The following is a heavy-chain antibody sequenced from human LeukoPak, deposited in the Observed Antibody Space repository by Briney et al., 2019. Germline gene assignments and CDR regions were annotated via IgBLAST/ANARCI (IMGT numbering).Heavy chain of an antibody. D-gene: IGHD3-22*01. CDR3: ARCKDDSSGSSDEAFDI. CDR2: INHSGST. J-gene: IGHJ3*02. CDR1: GGSFSGYY. V-gene: IGHV4-34*01. Sequence: SETLSLTCAVYGGSFSGYYWSWIRQPPGKGLEWIGEINHSGSTNYNPSLKSRVTISVDTSKNQFSLKLSSVTAADTAVYYCARCKDDSSGSSDEAFDIWGQGTMVTVS.